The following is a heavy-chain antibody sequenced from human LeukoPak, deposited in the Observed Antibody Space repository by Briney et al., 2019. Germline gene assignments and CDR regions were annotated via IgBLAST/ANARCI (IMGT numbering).Heavy chain of an antibody. Sequence: GGSLRLSCAASGFTFSDYYMTWIRQAPGKGLEWVAVISYDGSKKYYADSVKGRFTISRDNSKNTLYLQMNSLRVEDTAVYYCAKGDAAVGTMDVWGKGTTVTVFS. CDR3: AKGDAAVGTMDV. D-gene: IGHD6-13*01. J-gene: IGHJ6*04. CDR1: GFTFSDYY. V-gene: IGHV3-30*18. CDR2: ISYDGSKK.